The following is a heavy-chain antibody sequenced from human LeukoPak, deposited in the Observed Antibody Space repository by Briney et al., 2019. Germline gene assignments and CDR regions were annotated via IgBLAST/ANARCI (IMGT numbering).Heavy chain of an antibody. CDR1: GGSISSYH. CDR2: IYSSGST. D-gene: IGHD2-2*01. Sequence: SENLSLTCTVSGGSISSYHWSWIRQPPGKGLEWIGFIYSSGSTNYNPSLKSRVTISVDTSKNQFSLKLKFVTAADTAVYYCARDLGYCSNTSCLSYGMDVWGQGTTVTVSS. V-gene: IGHV4-59*01. J-gene: IGHJ6*02. CDR3: ARDLGYCSNTSCLSYGMDV.